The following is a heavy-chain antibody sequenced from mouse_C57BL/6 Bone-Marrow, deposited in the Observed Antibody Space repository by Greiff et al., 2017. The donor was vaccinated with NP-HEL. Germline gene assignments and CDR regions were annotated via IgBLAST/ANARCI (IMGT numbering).Heavy chain of an antibody. D-gene: IGHD1-1*01. CDR2: INSDGGST. V-gene: IGHV5-2*01. J-gene: IGHJ1*03. CDR3: ARRAHYYGSSYWYFDV. CDR1: EYEFPSHD. Sequence: EVQLVESGGGLVQPGESLKLSCESNEYEFPSHDMSWVRKTPEKRLELVAAINSDGGSTYYPDTMERRFIISRDNTKKTLYLQMSSLRSEDTALYYCARRAHYYGSSYWYFDVWGTGTTVTVSS.